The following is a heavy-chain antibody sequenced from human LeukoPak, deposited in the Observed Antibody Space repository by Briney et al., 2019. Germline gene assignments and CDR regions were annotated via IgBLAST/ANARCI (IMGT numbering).Heavy chain of an antibody. V-gene: IGHV1-69*05. CDR1: GGTFSSYA. J-gene: IGHJ4*02. Sequence: GASVKVSCKASGGTFSSYAISWVRQAPGQGLEWMGGIIPIFGTANYAQKFQGRVTITTDESTSTAYMELSSLRSEDTAVYYCARAKYYGSSGSYYFDYWGQGTLVTVSS. CDR2: IIPIFGTA. CDR3: ARAKYYGSSGSYYFDY. D-gene: IGHD3-22*01.